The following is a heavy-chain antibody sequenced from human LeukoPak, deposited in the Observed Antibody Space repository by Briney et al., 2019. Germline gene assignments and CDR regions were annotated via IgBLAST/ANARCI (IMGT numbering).Heavy chain of an antibody. Sequence: SGGSLRLSCAASGFTSSSYAMSWVRQAPGKGLEWVSSISGSGSYTYYADSVKGRFTISRDNSKDTVYLQMNSLRAEDTAVYYCATRSYYYGLDVWGQGTTVTVSS. V-gene: IGHV3-23*01. CDR3: ATRSYYYGLDV. CDR2: ISGSGSYT. CDR1: GFTSSSYA. J-gene: IGHJ6*02.